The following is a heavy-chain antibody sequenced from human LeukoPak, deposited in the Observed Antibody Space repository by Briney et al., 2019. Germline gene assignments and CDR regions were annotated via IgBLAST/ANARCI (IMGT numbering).Heavy chain of an antibody. J-gene: IGHJ4*02. CDR1: GASISSSSF. V-gene: IGHV4-39*01. CDR2: IFYSGST. CDR3: ARRGITYSTSYFDS. D-gene: IGHD2-2*01. Sequence: PSETLSLTCTVSGASISSSSFWGWIRRPSGRGLEWIGHIFYSGSTYHNPSLKSRVTLSVDTSDNQFSLKLSSVTATDTAIYYCARRGITYSTSYFDSWGQGVLVTVSP.